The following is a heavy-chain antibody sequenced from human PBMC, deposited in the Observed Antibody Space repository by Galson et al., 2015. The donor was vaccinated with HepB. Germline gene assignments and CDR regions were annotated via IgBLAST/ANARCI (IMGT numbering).Heavy chain of an antibody. CDR3: AAVKWNYEVADGTGLDP. CDR2: ISADKGHT. J-gene: IGHJ5*02. CDR1: GHSFTTYG. V-gene: IGHV1-18*04. D-gene: IGHD1-7*01. Sequence: SVKVSCKAYGHSFTTYGFTWVRQAPGQGLEWMGWISADKGHTDYAQNLQGRVTITTNTSTTTAYMELRNLRSDDTDVYYCAAVKWNYEVADGTGLDPWGQGTLVTVSS.